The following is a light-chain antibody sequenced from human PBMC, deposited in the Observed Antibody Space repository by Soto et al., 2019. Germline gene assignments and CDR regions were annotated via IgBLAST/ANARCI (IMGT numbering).Light chain of an antibody. CDR2: GAF. V-gene: IGKV3-15*01. CDR1: QSVSSN. CDR3: QQYNDWPLT. J-gene: IGKJ1*01. Sequence: EVVMTQSPVTLSVSPGERATLSCRASQSVSSNLAWYQQKPGQAPSLLIYGAFTRATGIPARFSGTGSGTEFTLTISSLQSEDFALYYCQQYNDWPLTFGQG.